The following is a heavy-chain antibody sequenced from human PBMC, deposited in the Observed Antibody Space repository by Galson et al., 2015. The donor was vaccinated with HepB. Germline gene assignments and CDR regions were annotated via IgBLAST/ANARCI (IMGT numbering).Heavy chain of an antibody. V-gene: IGHV3-21*01. CDR2: ITNDNNFK. J-gene: IGHJ5*02. CDR3: ARGSGYSSGPFDH. Sequence: SLRLFCAASGFTFRNYTIHWVRQAPGKGLEWVSSITNDNNFKYYADSLKGRVTISRDNAKNSLSLQMNSLRDEDTAVYYCARGSGYSSGPFDHWGQGTLVAVSS. D-gene: IGHD5-18*01. CDR1: GFTFRNYT.